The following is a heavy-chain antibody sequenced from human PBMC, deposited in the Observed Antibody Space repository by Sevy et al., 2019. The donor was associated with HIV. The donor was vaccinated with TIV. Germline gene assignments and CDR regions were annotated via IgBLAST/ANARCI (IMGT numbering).Heavy chain of an antibody. CDR3: ARDASVAAYYFDF. J-gene: IGHJ4*02. D-gene: IGHD6-19*01. CDR2: INTPSDTI. Sequence: GGSLKLSCTASGFTFRRNSMNWVRQAPGKGLEWLAYINTPSDTIKYADSVKGRFTISRDNAKNSLYLQMNSLRVEDTAVYYCARDASVAAYYFDFWGQGTLVTVSS. V-gene: IGHV3-48*01. CDR1: GFTFRRNS.